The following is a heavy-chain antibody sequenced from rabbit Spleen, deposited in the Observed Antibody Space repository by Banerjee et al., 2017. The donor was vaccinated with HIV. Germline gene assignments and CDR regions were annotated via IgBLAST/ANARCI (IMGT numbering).Heavy chain of an antibody. V-gene: IGHV1S45*01. D-gene: IGHD1-1*01. J-gene: IGHJ2*01. CDR2: IDTGSSGFT. CDR3: ARNYVNAFNP. Sequence: QEQLEESGGGLVKPGGSLTLTCKASGFSFSNSYWMCWVRQAPGKGLEWIACIDTGSSGFTYFATWAKGRFTCSKTSSTTVTLQMTRLTAADTATYFCARNYVNAFNPWGPGTLVTVS. CDR1: GFSFSNSYW.